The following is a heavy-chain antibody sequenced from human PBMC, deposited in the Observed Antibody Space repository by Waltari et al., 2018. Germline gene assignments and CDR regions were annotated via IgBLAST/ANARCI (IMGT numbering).Heavy chain of an antibody. CDR3: ASDPTLFGIRQNYFDS. D-gene: IGHD3-3*01. J-gene: IGHJ4*02. CDR1: VFSWGEHC. V-gene: IGHV3-7*04. CDR2: INQDGET. Sequence: EAQLVESGGTLVRPGEALRLPCVVSVFSWGEHCMSWVRKAPGKDLEWVASINQDGETDYVDSVKGRFTISRDNAKNSLYLVLNTLGADDSCVYFCASDPTLFGIRQNYFDSWGQGTQVTVSS.